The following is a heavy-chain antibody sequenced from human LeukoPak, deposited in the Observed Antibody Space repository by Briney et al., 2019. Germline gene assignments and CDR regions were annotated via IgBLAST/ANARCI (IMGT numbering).Heavy chain of an antibody. CDR3: VKESGAVFGPDYFDS. Sequence: ASVRVSCKASGFTFTNYDINWVRQATGQGLEWMGWMNPNSGNTGYTQKFQGRVAMTRDNSITTAYMELSSLRSEDTAVYYCVKESGAVFGPDYFDSWGQGTLVTVSS. V-gene: IGHV1-8*01. CDR2: MNPNSGNT. J-gene: IGHJ4*02. D-gene: IGHD6-19*01. CDR1: GFTFTNYD.